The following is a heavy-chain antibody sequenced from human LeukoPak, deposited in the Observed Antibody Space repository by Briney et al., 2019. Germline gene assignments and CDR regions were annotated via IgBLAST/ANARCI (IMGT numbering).Heavy chain of an antibody. CDR2: IYPGDSDT. J-gene: IGHJ6*02. CDR1: GYTFTTYW. Sequence: GESLKISCKGSGYTFTTYWIGWVRQMPGKGLEWMGIIYPGDSDTRYSPSFQGQVTISADKSISTAYLQWSSLKASDTAMYYCARSLRSGWSINYYYYGMDVWGQGTTVTVSS. D-gene: IGHD6-19*01. CDR3: ARSLRSGWSINYYYYGMDV. V-gene: IGHV5-51*01.